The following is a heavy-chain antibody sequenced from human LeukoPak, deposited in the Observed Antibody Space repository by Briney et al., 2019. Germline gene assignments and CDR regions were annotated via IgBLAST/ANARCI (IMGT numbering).Heavy chain of an antibody. D-gene: IGHD3-10*01. V-gene: IGHV4-59*01. CDR3: ARDPAMVRGMRGAFDI. Sequence: SETLSLTCTVSGGSISSYYWSCIRQPPGKGLEWMGYIYYSGSTNYNPSLKSRVTISVATSKNQFSLKLSSVTAADTDVYYCARDPAMVRGMRGAFDIWGQGTMVTVSS. CDR2: IYYSGST. J-gene: IGHJ3*02. CDR1: GGSISSYY.